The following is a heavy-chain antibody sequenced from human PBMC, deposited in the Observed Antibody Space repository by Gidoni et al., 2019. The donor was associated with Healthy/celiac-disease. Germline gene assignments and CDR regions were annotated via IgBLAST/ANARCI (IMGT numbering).Heavy chain of an antibody. Sequence: EVQLLESGGGLVQPGGSLRLSCAASGFTFSSYAMSWVRQAPGKGLEWVSAISGSGGSTYYADSVKGRFTISRDNSKNTLYLQMNSLRAEDTAVYYCAKEGITIFGALYYYYYYMDVWGKGTTVTVSS. D-gene: IGHD3-3*01. J-gene: IGHJ6*03. CDR1: GFTFSSYA. CDR3: AKEGITIFGALYYYYYYMDV. V-gene: IGHV3-23*01. CDR2: ISGSGGST.